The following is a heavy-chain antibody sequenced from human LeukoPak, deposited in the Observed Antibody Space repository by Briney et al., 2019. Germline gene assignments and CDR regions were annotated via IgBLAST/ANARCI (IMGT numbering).Heavy chain of an antibody. CDR1: GFTFSSYW. V-gene: IGHV3-74*01. CDR3: AKGTGNYYYYGMDV. CDR2: IASDGSST. Sequence: GGSLRLSCAASGFTFSSYWMNWVRQAPGKGLVWVSRIASDGSSTTYADSVKGRFTISRDNSKNTLYVQMNSLRAEDTAVYYCAKGTGNYYYYGMDVWGQGTTVTVSS. D-gene: IGHD1-14*01. J-gene: IGHJ6*02.